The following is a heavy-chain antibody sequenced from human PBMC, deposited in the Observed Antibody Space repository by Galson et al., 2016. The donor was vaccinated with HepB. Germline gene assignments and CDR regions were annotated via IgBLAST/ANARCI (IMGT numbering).Heavy chain of an antibody. CDR3: ARVLGYCISTSCHTYFDY. J-gene: IGHJ4*02. V-gene: IGHV4-4*01. CDR1: GGSISNNNTW. D-gene: IGHD2-2*02. CDR2: IYHIGST. Sequence: TLSLTCAVSGGSISNNNTWWTWFRQPPGKGLEWIGEIYHIGSTDYNPSLKSRVTISADKSKSQFSLKLSSVTAADTAVYFCARVLGYCISTSCHTYFDYWGQGTLVTVSS.